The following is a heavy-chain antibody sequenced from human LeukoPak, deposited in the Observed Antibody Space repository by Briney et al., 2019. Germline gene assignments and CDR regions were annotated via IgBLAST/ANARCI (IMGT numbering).Heavy chain of an antibody. V-gene: IGHV3-23*01. Sequence: GGSLRLSCAASEFTVSSNYMSWVRQAPGKGLEWVSGISGSGGSTYYADSVKGRFTMSRDNSKKTLYLHMNSLRAADTAVYYCAKDPDYSSGWPHYFDYWGQGAVVTVSS. D-gene: IGHD6-19*01. CDR2: ISGSGGST. CDR3: AKDPDYSSGWPHYFDY. CDR1: EFTVSSNY. J-gene: IGHJ4*02.